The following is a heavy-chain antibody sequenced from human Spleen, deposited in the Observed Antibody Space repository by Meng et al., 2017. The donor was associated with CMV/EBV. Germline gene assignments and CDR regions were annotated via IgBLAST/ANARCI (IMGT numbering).Heavy chain of an antibody. CDR1: GYTFTSYY. CDR3: ARTGVSYPPDYHLHYYTLDV. Sequence: ASVKVSCKASGYTFTSYYMHWVRQAPGQGLEWMGIINPSGGSTSYAQKFQGKVTITTDESTSTAYMELSSLRSEDTAVYYCARTGVSYPPDYHLHYYTLDVWGQGTTVTVSS. D-gene: IGHD2-8*02. J-gene: IGHJ6*02. V-gene: IGHV1-46*01. CDR2: INPSGGST.